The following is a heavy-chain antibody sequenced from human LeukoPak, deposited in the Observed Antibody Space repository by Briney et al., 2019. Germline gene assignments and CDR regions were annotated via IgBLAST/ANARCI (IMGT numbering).Heavy chain of an antibody. Sequence: ASVKVSCKASGYTFNTYGITWVRQAPGQGLEWMGWISGYNGKTKYAQKLQDRVTMTTDTSTTTAYMELRSLRSDDTAVYYCARDPDSTYYYGSGRAGSSKDWFDPWGQGTLVTVSS. J-gene: IGHJ5*02. CDR3: ARDPDSTYYYGSGRAGSSKDWFDP. V-gene: IGHV1-18*01. CDR1: GYTFNTYG. D-gene: IGHD3-10*01. CDR2: ISGYNGKT.